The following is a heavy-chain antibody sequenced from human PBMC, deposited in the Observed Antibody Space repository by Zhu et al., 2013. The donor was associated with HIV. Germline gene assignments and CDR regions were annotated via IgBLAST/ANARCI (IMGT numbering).Heavy chain of an antibody. Sequence: QLVQSGPEVKKPGTSVKVSCKASGFTFTSSAVQWVRQARGQRLEWIGWIVVGSGNTNYAQKFQERVTITRDMSTSTAYMELSSLRSEDTAVYYCAADFRRKQWLVPGYWGQGTLGHRSPQ. CDR2: IVVGSGNT. CDR1: GFTFTSSA. J-gene: IGHJ4*02. D-gene: IGHD6-19*01. CDR3: AADFRRKQWLVPGY. V-gene: IGHV1-58*01.